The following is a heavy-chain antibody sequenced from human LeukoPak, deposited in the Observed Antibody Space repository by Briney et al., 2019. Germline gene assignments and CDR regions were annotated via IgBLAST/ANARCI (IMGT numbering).Heavy chain of an antibody. CDR1: GGTFSSYA. CDR3: ASPGYSGYDYRDY. Sequence: ASVKVSCKASGGTFSSYAISWVRQAPGQGLEWMGRIIPILGIANYAQKFQGRVTITADKSTSTAYMELSSLRSEDTAVYYCASPGYSGYDYRDYWGQGTLVTVSS. J-gene: IGHJ4*02. V-gene: IGHV1-69*04. CDR2: IIPILGIA. D-gene: IGHD5-12*01.